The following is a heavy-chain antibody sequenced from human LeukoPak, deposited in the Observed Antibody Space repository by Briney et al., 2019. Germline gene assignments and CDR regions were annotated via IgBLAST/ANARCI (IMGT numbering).Heavy chain of an antibody. CDR2: ISSSSGTI. CDR3: ARGPGSGHYFDY. D-gene: IGHD2-15*01. J-gene: IGHJ4*02. V-gene: IGHV3-48*04. Sequence: GGSLRLSCAASGFTFSTSPMNWVRQAPGRGPEWVSYISSSSGTIYYADSVKGRFTISRDNAENSLYLQMNSLRAEDTAVYYCARGPGSGHYFDYWGQGTLVTVSS. CDR1: GFTFSTSP.